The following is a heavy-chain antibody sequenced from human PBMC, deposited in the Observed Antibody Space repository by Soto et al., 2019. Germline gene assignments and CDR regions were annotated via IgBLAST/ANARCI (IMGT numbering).Heavy chain of an antibody. V-gene: IGHV4-4*07. J-gene: IGHJ5*02. D-gene: IGHD3-22*01. CDR2: IYASGSA. CDR1: GGSISTYY. CDR3: ARDIYSRGFDT. Sequence: SETLSLTCTVSGGSISTYYWSWIRQSAGKGLEWIGRIYASGSANYNPSLKSRVTMSVVTSKNQLSLKLTSVTAADTAVYYCARDIYSRGFDTWGQGALVTVSS.